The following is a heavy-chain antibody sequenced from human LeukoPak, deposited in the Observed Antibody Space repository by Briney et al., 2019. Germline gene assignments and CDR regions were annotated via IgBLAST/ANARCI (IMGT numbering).Heavy chain of an antibody. D-gene: IGHD3-10*01. V-gene: IGHV3-23*01. CDR3: AKRISGPNAFDI. J-gene: IGHJ3*02. Sequence: PGGSLRLSCAASGFTFSSYAMSWVRQAPGKGLEWVSAISGSGGSTYYADSVKGRFTFSRDNSKNTLYLQMNSLRAEDTAVYYCAKRISGPNAFDIWGQGTMVTVSS. CDR1: GFTFSSYA. CDR2: ISGSGGST.